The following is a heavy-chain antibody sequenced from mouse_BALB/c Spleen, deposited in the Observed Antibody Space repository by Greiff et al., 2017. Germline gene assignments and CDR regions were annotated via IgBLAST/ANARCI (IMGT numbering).Heavy chain of an antibody. Sequence: QVQLQQSGAELVRPGTSVKVSCKASGYAFTNYLIEWVKQRPGQGLEWIGVINPGSGGTNYNEKFKGKATLTADKSSSTAYMQLSSLTSDDSAVYFCARSDRYAYAMDYWGQGTSVTVSS. V-gene: IGHV1-54*01. CDR1: GYAFTNYL. CDR3: ARSDRYAYAMDY. D-gene: IGHD2-14*01. CDR2: INPGSGGT. J-gene: IGHJ4*01.